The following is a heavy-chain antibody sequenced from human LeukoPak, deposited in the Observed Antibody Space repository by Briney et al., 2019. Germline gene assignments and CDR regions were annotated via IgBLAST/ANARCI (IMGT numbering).Heavy chain of an antibody. Sequence: GGSLRLSCSASGFNLSDHYMSWLRQTPGGGLYWVSYISNRGFSTYYADSVKGRFTISRDNTKNSLYLEMQSLRAEDTAIYYCARNKRRFDQWGQGTVVTVSS. CDR3: ARNKRRFDQ. V-gene: IGHV3-11*01. CDR1: GFNLSDHY. J-gene: IGHJ4*02. CDR2: ISNRGFST.